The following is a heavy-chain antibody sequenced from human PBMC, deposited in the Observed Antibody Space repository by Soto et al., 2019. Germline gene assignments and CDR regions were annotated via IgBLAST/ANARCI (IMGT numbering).Heavy chain of an antibody. V-gene: IGHV3-30*18. D-gene: IGHD3-3*01. Sequence: PGGSLRLCCAASGFTFSSYGMHWVRQAPGKGLEWVAVISYDGSNKYYADSVKGRFTISRDNSKNTLYLQMNSLRAEDTAVYYCAKDVSGDFWSGYYPYGMDVWGQGTTVTVSS. CDR2: ISYDGSNK. CDR1: GFTFSSYG. J-gene: IGHJ6*02. CDR3: AKDVSGDFWSGYYPYGMDV.